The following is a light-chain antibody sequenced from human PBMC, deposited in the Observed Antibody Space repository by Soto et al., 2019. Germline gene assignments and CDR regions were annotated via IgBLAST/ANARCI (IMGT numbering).Light chain of an antibody. J-gene: IGKJ4*01. CDR1: QSVSSN. Sequence: EIVMTQSPATLSVSPGERASLSCRASQSVSSNLAWYQKKPGKTPRLLIYATSTRATGIPARFSGSGSGTEFTLTISSLQAEDFAVYYCQHYNNWPLTFGGGTKVELK. CDR3: QHYNNWPLT. CDR2: ATS. V-gene: IGKV3-15*01.